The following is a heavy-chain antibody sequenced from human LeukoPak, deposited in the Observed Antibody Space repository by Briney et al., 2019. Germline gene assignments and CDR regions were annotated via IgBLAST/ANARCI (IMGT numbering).Heavy chain of an antibody. CDR1: GDSVSSYY. J-gene: IGHJ4*02. CDR2: IYYSGST. CDR3: ARAGSSWSFDY. Sequence: SETLSLTCTVSGDSVSSYYWSWIRQPPGKGLEWIGYIYYSGSTNYNPSLKSRVTTSVGTSKNQFSLTLTSVTAADTAVYYCARAGSSWSFDYWGQGTLVTVSS. D-gene: IGHD6-13*01. V-gene: IGHV4-59*02.